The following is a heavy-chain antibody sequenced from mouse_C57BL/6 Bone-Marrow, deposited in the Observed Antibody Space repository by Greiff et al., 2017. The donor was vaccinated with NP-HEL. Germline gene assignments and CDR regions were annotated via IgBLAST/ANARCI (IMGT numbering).Heavy chain of an antibody. CDR1: GYAFTNYL. CDR2: INPGSGGT. CDR3: ARSVYDYDPYWYFEV. J-gene: IGHJ1*03. D-gene: IGHD2-4*01. Sequence: VQLQQSGAELVRPGTSVKVSCKASGYAFTNYLIEWVKQRPGQGLEWIGVINPGSGGTNYNEKFKGKATLTADKSSSTAYMQLSSLTSEDSAVYFCARSVYDYDPYWYFEVGGTGTTVTVSS. V-gene: IGHV1-54*01.